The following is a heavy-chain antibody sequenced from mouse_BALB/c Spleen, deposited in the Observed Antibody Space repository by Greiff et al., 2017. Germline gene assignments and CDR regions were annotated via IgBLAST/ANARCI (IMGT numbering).Heavy chain of an antibody. J-gene: IGHJ2*01. CDR1: GFTFTDYY. Sequence: EVKLVESGGGLVQPGGSLRLSCATSGFTFTDYYMSWVRQPPGKALEWLGFIRNKANGYTTEYSASVKGRFTISRDNSQSILYLQMNTLRAEDSATYYCARDNKGFDDWGQGTTLTVSS. CDR3: ARDNKGFDD. V-gene: IGHV7-3*02. CDR2: IRNKANGYTT.